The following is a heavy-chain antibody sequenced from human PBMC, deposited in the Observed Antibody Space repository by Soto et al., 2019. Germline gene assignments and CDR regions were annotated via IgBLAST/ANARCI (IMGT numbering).Heavy chain of an antibody. J-gene: IGHJ4*02. Sequence: ASVKVSCKASGGTFSSYAISWVRQAPGQTLEWMGWINAGNGNSKYSQKFQGRVTITRDTSASTAYMELSSLRSEDTAVYYCARGPYDSSGYYMGGVDYWGQGTLVTVSS. D-gene: IGHD3-22*01. CDR2: INAGNGNS. CDR3: ARGPYDSSGYYMGGVDY. V-gene: IGHV1-3*01. CDR1: GGTFSSYA.